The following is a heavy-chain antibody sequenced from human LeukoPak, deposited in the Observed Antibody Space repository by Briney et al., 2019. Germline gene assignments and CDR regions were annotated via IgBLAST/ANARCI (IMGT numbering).Heavy chain of an antibody. D-gene: IGHD2-21*01. CDR1: GFTFGDYA. J-gene: IGHJ4*02. Sequence: GGSLRLSCAASGFTFGDYALSWVRQAPGKGLEWVGFIRSKTYGGAADYGASVRGRFTIYRDDSKSIAYLQMNSLEIEDTAVYYCARAGIAIIGRDPVDYWGQGTLVTVSS. V-gene: IGHV3-49*04. CDR3: ARAGIAIIGRDPVDY. CDR2: IRSKTYGGAA.